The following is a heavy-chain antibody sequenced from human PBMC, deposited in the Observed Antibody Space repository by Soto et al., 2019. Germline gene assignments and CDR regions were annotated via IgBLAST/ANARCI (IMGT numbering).Heavy chain of an antibody. D-gene: IGHD6-13*01. CDR2: IYWDDDK. V-gene: IGHV2-5*02. Sequence: QITLKESGPTLVKPTQTLTLTCTFSGFSLSTSGVGVGWIRQPPGKALEWLALIYWDDDKRYSPSLKSRLTITKDTSKNQVVLTMTNMDPVDTATYYCEKGSSSSDAFDSWGQGTMVTVSS. CDR1: GFSLSTSGVG. CDR3: EKGSSSSDAFDS. J-gene: IGHJ3*02.